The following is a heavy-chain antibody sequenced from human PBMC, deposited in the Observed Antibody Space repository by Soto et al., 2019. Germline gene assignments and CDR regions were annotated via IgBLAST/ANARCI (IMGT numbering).Heavy chain of an antibody. CDR2: ISYDGSNK. V-gene: IGHV3-30*18. Sequence: QVQLVESGGGVVQPGRSLRLSCAASGFTFSSYGMHWVRQAPGKGLEWVAVISYDGSNKYYADSVKGRFTISRDNSKNTLYLQMNSLRAEDTAVYYCAKEGATVTTRGYFAYWGQGTLVTVSS. CDR1: GFTFSSYG. J-gene: IGHJ4*02. D-gene: IGHD4-17*01. CDR3: AKEGATVTTRGYFAY.